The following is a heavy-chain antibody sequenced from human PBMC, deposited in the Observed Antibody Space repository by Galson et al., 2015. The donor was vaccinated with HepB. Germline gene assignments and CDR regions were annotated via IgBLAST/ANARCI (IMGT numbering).Heavy chain of an antibody. D-gene: IGHD6-13*01. Sequence: SLRLSCAASGFTFSSYAMNWVRQAPGKGLGWVTLISHDGGKKYYADSVKGRFTISRDNSKNTLYLHMNSLRTEDTAMYYCAGRYDSSSWYGRQYHYAMDVWGQGTTVTVSS. CDR3: AGRYDSSSWYGRQYHYAMDV. CDR1: GFTFSSYA. CDR2: ISHDGGKK. V-gene: IGHV3-30*04. J-gene: IGHJ6*02.